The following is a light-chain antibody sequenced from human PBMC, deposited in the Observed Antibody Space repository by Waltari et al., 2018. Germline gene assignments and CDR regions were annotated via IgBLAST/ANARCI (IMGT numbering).Light chain of an antibody. CDR3: CSYAGSATPYV. CDR2: EVT. CDR1: SSDVGRYNL. V-gene: IGLV2-23*02. J-gene: IGLJ1*01. Sequence: QSALTQPASVSGSPAQSITISCTGTSSDVGRYNLVSWYQQHPGKAPKLMIFEVTTRPSGFSNRFSGSTSGNTASLTISGLQAEDEADDYCCSYAGSATPYVFGTGTKVAVL.